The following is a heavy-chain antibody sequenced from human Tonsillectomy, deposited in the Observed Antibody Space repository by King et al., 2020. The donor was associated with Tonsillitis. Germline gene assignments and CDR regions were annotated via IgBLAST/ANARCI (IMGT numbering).Heavy chain of an antibody. V-gene: IGHV3-23*04. J-gene: IGHJ6*02. CDR3: AKGGVACSSTICYESLKYYYYGMDV. Sequence: VQLVESGGGLVQPGGSLRLSCAASGFTFSSYAMSWVRQAPGKGLEWVSTISSSGISTYYADSVKGRFTISRDNSKNSLYLQMNSLRAEDTAVYFSAKGGVACSSTICYESLKYYYYGMDVWGQGTTVTVS. CDR1: GFTFSSYA. D-gene: IGHD2-2*01. CDR2: ISSSGIST.